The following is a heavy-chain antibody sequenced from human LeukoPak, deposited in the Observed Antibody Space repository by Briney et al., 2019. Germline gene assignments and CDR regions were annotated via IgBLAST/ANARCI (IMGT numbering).Heavy chain of an antibody. D-gene: IGHD4-23*01. Sequence: PGGSLRLSCAASGFTFSSYGMHWVRQAPGKGLEWVAVIWYDGSNKYYADSVKGRFTISRDNSNNALYLQMKSLRAEDTAVYYCTKEASQSYGRTWGQGTLVTVSS. V-gene: IGHV3-33*03. CDR1: GFTFSSYG. J-gene: IGHJ4*02. CDR3: TKEASQSYGRT. CDR2: IWYDGSNK.